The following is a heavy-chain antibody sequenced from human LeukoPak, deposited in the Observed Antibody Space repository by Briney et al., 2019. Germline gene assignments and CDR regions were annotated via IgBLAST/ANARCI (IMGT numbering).Heavy chain of an antibody. V-gene: IGHV3-15*01. D-gene: IGHD6-19*01. J-gene: IGHJ4*02. CDR3: TTDLGSGWRLYYFDY. CDR2: IKSKTDGGTT. CDR1: GFTFSNAW. Sequence: PGGSLRLSCAASGFTFSNAWMSWVRQAPGKGLKWVGRIKSKTDGGTTDYAAPVKGRFTISRDDSKNTLYLQMNSLKTEDTAVYYCTTDLGSGWRLYYFDYWGQGTLVTVSS.